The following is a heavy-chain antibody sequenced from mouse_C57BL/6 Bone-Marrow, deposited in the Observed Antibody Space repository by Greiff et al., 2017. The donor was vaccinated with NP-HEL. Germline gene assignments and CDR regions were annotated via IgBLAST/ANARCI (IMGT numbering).Heavy chain of an antibody. CDR2: IDPSDSYT. Sequence: QVQLQQPGAELVMPGASVKLSCKASGYTFTSYWMHWVKQRPGQGLEWIGEIDPSDSYTNYNQKFKGKSTLTVDKSSRTAYMQLSSLTSEDSAVYYCARAGFAYWGQGTLVTVSA. CDR3: ARAGFAY. CDR1: GYTFTSYW. J-gene: IGHJ3*01. V-gene: IGHV1-69*01.